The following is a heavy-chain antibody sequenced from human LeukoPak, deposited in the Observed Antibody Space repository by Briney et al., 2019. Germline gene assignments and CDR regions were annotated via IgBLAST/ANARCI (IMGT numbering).Heavy chain of an antibody. D-gene: IGHD6-6*01. J-gene: IGHJ5*02. CDR1: GGSISSSNW. Sequence: SETLSLTCAVSGGSISSSNWWSWVRPPPGKGLEWSGKIYHSGSTNYNPSLKSRVTISVEKSKNQFSLKLSSVTAADTAVYYCALSSYLHYKIGPWFDPWGQGTLVTVSS. V-gene: IGHV4-4*02. CDR2: IYHSGST. CDR3: ALSSYLHYKIGPWFDP.